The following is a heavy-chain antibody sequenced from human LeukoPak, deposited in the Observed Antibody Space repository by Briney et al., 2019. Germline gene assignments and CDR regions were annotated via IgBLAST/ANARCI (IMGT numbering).Heavy chain of an antibody. CDR2: IGTAGDT. CDR1: GFTFSSYD. Sequence: GGSLRLSCAASGFTFSSYDMHRVRQATGKGLEWVSAIGTAGDTYYPGSVKGRFTISRENAKNSLYLQMNSLRAEDTAVYYCAREEAVAGTFDYWGQGTLVTVSS. V-gene: IGHV3-13*01. J-gene: IGHJ4*02. CDR3: AREEAVAGTFDY. D-gene: IGHD6-19*01.